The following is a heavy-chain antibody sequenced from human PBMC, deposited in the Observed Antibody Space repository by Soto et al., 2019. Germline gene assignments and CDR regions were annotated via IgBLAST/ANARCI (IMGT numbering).Heavy chain of an antibody. D-gene: IGHD3-10*01. CDR2: MNHNSGNK. CDR3: ARGGDYYGSGTRGGMDV. CDR1: GYTXSSYD. V-gene: IGHV1-8*01. Sequence: SXKVSFKASGYTXSSYDIDWVRQATGQGLEWMGWMNHNSGNKGYAQKFQGRVTMTKNTSISTAYMELSSLRHEDTAVYYCARGGDYYGSGTRGGMDVWGQGTTGTVSS. J-gene: IGHJ6*02.